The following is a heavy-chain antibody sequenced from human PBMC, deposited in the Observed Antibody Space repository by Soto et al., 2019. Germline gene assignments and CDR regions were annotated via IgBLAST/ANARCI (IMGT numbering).Heavy chain of an antibody. Sequence: GGSLRLSCVASGFSLSNYPMNWVRQTPGKGLEWISYSSPRGDTIYYADSVEGRFTISRDNARNSLSLHMSSLRDEDSALYYCAKGPHTNVGWPYYFESWGQGVPVTVSS. D-gene: IGHD6-19*01. V-gene: IGHV3-48*02. J-gene: IGHJ4*02. CDR3: AKGPHTNVGWPYYFES. CDR1: GFSLSNYP. CDR2: SSPRGDTI.